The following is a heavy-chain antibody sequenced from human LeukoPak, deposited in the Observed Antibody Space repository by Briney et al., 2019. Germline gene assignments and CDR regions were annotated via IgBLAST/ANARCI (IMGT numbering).Heavy chain of an antibody. CDR3: AKGDIVLMVYAIPTYYFDY. V-gene: IGHV3-23*01. D-gene: IGHD2-8*01. CDR2: IGASGGNT. CDR1: GFTFTNYA. J-gene: IGHJ4*02. Sequence: PGGSLRLSCATSGFTFTNYAMSWVRQAPGKGLEWVSAIGASGGNTYYADSVKGRFTISRDNSKNTLYLQMNSLRAEDTAVYYCAKGDIVLMVYAIPTYYFDYWGQGTLVTVSS.